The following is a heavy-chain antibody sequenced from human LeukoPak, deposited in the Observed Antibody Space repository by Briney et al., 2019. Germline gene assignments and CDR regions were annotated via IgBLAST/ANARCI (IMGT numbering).Heavy chain of an antibody. CDR1: GGSISSSSYY. CDR2: IYYSGST. D-gene: IGHD2-21*02. J-gene: IGHJ4*02. V-gene: IGHV4-39*07. CDR3: AREFTCGGDCSVFDY. Sequence: PSETLSLTCTVSGGSISSSSYYWGWIRQPPGKGLEWIGSIYYSGSTYYNPSLKSRVTISVDTSKNQFSLKLSSVTAADTAVYYCAREFTCGGDCSVFDYWGQGTLVTVSS.